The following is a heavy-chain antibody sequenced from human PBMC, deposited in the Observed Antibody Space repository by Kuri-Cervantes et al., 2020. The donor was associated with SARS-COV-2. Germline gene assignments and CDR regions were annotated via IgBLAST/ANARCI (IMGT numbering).Heavy chain of an antibody. J-gene: IGHJ3*02. D-gene: IGHD6-6*01. V-gene: IGHV3-9*01. CDR3: AREYPLDSSSSFLGDAFDI. Sequence: SLKISCAASGFTFDDYAMHWVRQAPGKGLEWVSGISWNSGSIGYADSVKGRFTISRDNAKNSLYLQMNSLRAEDTAVYYCAREYPLDSSSSFLGDAFDIWGQGTMVTVSS. CDR2: ISWNSGSI. CDR1: GFTFDDYA.